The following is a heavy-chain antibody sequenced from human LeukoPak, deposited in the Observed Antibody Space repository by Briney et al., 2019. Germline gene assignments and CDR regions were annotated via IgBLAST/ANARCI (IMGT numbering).Heavy chain of an antibody. Sequence: SVKVSCKTSGGTFSTSAITWVRQAPGQGLEWMGRIIPVLNITTYAQRFQGRVTITADTSTSTVYMELSSLRSEETAIYYCARDQGLTAPPPYGLDVWGQGTTVIVSS. CDR1: GGTFSTSA. CDR2: IIPVLNIT. V-gene: IGHV1-69*04. J-gene: IGHJ6*02. CDR3: ARDQGLTAPPPYGLDV. D-gene: IGHD5-18*01.